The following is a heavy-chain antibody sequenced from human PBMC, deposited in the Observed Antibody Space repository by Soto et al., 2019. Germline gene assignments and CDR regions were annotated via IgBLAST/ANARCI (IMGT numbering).Heavy chain of an antibody. D-gene: IGHD2-15*01. CDR3: ARDASSEVGVVAASTPYYYYYYMAV. V-gene: IGHV6-1*01. CDR2: TYYRSKWYN. CDR1: GDSVSSNSAA. J-gene: IGHJ6*03. Sequence: PSQTLSLTCAISGDSVSSNSAAWNWIRQSPSRGLEWLGRTYYRSKWYNDYAVSVKSRITINPDTSKNQFSLQLNSVTPEDTAVYYCARDASSEVGVVAASTPYYYYYYMAVWGKGTTVTVSS.